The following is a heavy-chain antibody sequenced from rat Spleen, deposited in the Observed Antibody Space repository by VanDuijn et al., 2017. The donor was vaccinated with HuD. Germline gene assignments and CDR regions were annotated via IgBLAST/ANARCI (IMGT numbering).Heavy chain of an antibody. Sequence: EVQLVESGGGLVQPGRSLKLSCAASGFNFSSFPLAWVRQAPKKGLEWVASISSGGGTFYPDSVKGRFTISRANAYRTLYLQMDSLRSEDTASYHWATHHYDGYYHGPVFGVMDAWGQGTSVTVSS. CDR1: GFNFSSFP. D-gene: IGHD1-12*03. CDR3: ATHHYDGYYHGPVFGVMDA. CDR2: ISSGGGT. J-gene: IGHJ4*01. V-gene: IGHV5-25*01.